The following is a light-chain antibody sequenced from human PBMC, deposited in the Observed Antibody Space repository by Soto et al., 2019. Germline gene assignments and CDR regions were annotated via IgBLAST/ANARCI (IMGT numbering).Light chain of an antibody. CDR2: DAS. CDR3: QYYNAYSLT. Sequence: DIQMTQSPFTLSAFVGDRVTITCLASQSISRSLAWYQQKPGKAPKLLIFDASSLEGGVPSRFSGSGSGTDLTLTISSMEPDDFATYYCQYYNAYSLTFGGGTKVDIK. CDR1: QSISRS. V-gene: IGKV1-5*01. J-gene: IGKJ4*01.